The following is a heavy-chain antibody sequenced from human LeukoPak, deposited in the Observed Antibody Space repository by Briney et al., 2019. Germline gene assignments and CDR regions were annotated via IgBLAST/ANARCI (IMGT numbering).Heavy chain of an antibody. D-gene: IGHD3-22*01. J-gene: IGHJ4*02. CDR2: ISAYNGNT. CDR1: GYTFISNY. V-gene: IGHV1-18*04. CDR3: ASPLEIYDSSGYYYLALGY. Sequence: GASVKVSCKAYGYTFISNYLNWVRQAPGQGLEWMGWISAYNGNTNYAQKLQGRVTMTTDTSTSTAYMELRSLRSDDTAVYYCASPLEIYDSSGYYYLALGYWGQGTLVTVSS.